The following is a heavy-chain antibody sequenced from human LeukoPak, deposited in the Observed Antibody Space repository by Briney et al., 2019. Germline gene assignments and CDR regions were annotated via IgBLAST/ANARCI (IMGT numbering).Heavy chain of an antibody. CDR3: AREKVLGYCSGGSCYISPAFDI. V-gene: IGHV3-48*01. CDR2: ISSSSSTI. Sequence: GSLRLSCAASGFTFSSYSMNWVRQAPGKGLEWVSYISSSSSTIYYADSVKGRFTISRDNAKNSLYLQMNSLRAEDTAVYYCAREKVLGYCSGGSCYISPAFDIWGQGTMVTVSS. D-gene: IGHD2-15*01. J-gene: IGHJ3*02. CDR1: GFTFSSYS.